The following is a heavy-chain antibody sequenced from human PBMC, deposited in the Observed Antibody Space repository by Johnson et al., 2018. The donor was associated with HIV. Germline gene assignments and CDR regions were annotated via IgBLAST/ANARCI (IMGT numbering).Heavy chain of an antibody. D-gene: IGHD1-26*01. J-gene: IGHJ3*01. CDR1: GFTFDDYG. V-gene: IGHV3-20*04. CDR3: ARDLIVGASGSDAFDV. Sequence: EVQLVESGGGVVRPGGSLRLSCTASGFTFDDYGMSWVRQAPGKGLEWVSYIYWNGGNTGYADSVKGRFTIASDNAKNSLYLQMNSLRAEDMALYYCARDLIVGASGSDAFDVWGQGTAVTVSS. CDR2: IYWNGGNT.